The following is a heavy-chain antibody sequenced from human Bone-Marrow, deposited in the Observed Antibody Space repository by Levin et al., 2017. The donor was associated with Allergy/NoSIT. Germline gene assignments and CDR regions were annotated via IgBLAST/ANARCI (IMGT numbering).Heavy chain of an antibody. V-gene: IGHV3-49*04. Sequence: GESLKISCAASGFSFGDYALTWVRQAPGKGLEWVGFIRSKAYAETTEYAASVRGRFSISRDDSESIAYLQMNSLKAEDTAVYYCARIKCTSRSCYLFDYWGQGTLVTVSS. CDR1: GFSFGDYA. D-gene: IGHD2-2*01. J-gene: IGHJ4*02. CDR3: ARIKCTSRSCYLFDY. CDR2: IRSKAYAETT.